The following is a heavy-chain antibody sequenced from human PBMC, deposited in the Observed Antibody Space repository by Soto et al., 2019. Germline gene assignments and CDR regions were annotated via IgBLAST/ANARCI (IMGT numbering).Heavy chain of an antibody. D-gene: IGHD4-17*01. CDR3: VKYTVTEDLGES. J-gene: IGHJ5*02. Sequence: EVQLLESGGDVVRPGGSLRLSCAASGFTFSSYAMGWVRQAPGKGLEWVAGVSRAGTYTFYADSVRGRFSISRDNSRDTVGPSMNALRGDDTAVYFCVKYTVTEDLGESWGQGTLVSVSS. CDR2: VSRAGTYT. V-gene: IGHV3-23*01. CDR1: GFTFSSYA.